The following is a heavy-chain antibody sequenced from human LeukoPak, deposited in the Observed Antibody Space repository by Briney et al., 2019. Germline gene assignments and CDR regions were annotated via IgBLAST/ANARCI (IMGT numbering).Heavy chain of an antibody. D-gene: IGHD3-10*01. CDR2: IVPIFGAA. J-gene: IGHJ3*02. CDR1: GGTFSSYA. Sequence: SVKVSCKASGGTFSSYAISWVRQAPGQGLEWMGGIVPIFGAANYSQKFQGRVTITADESTSTAYMELSSLRSEDTAVYYCAKTRVGIRGVYPTGAFDIWGQGTMVAVSS. V-gene: IGHV1-69*13. CDR3: AKTRVGIRGVYPTGAFDI.